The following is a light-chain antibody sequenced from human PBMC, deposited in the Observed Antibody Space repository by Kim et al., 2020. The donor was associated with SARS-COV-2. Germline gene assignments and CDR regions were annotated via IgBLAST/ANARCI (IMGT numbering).Light chain of an antibody. CDR3: GSYTGSTIWV. V-gene: IGLV2-14*03. CDR2: DVS. CDR1: SSDVGGYNY. J-gene: IGLJ3*02. Sequence: GQSITISCTGTSSDVGGYNYVSWYQQHPGKAPKLIIYDVSDRPSGVSNRFSGSKSGNTASLTISGLQAEDEAHYYCGSYTGSTIWVFGGGTQLTVL.